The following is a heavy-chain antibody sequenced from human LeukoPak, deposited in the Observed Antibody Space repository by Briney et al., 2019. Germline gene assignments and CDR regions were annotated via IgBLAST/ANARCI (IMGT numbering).Heavy chain of an antibody. CDR1: GFTFSSYG. CDR3: ARDIPTSLIYGDYVEGNAFDI. CDR2: IWYDGSNK. D-gene: IGHD4-17*01. J-gene: IGHJ3*02. V-gene: IGHV3-33*01. Sequence: PGGSLRLSCAASGFTFSSYGMHWVRQAPGKGLEWVAVIWYDGSNKYYADSVKGRFTISRDNSKNTLYLQMNSLRAEDTAVYYCARDIPTSLIYGDYVEGNAFDIWGQGTMVTVSS.